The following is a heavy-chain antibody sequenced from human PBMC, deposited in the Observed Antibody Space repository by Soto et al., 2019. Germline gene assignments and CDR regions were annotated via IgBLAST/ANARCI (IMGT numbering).Heavy chain of an antibody. V-gene: IGHV1-69*01. CDR1: GGLFSTYA. CDR3: AGGGGTILAPLP. J-gene: IGHJ5*02. CDR2: IIPVFATT. D-gene: IGHD3-16*01. Sequence: QEQLVQSGAEVKKSGSSVKVSCKASGGLFSTYAISWVRQAPGQGLEWMGGIIPVFATTYYAEKFEGRVRITAAQTTNTAYMELSGLRSDDTAVYYCAGGGGTILAPLPWGQGTLVTVSS.